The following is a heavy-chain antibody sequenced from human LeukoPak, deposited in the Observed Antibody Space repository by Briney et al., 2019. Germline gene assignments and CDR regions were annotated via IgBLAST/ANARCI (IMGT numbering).Heavy chain of an antibody. V-gene: IGHV1-18*01. CDR1: GYTFTSYG. D-gene: IGHD3-3*01. CDR2: ISAYNGNI. Sequence: GASVKVSCKASGYTFTSYGISWVRQAPGQGLEWMGWISAYNGNINYAQKLQGRVTMTTDTSTSTAYMELRSLRSDDTAVYYCARGPTYDFWSGYYPNYFDYWGQGTLVTVSS. J-gene: IGHJ4*02. CDR3: ARGPTYDFWSGYYPNYFDY.